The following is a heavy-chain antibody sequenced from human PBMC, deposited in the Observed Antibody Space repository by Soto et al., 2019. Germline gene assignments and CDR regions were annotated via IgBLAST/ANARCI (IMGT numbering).Heavy chain of an antibody. V-gene: IGHV1-18*01. CDR2: ISAYNGNT. Sequence: QVQLVQSGAEVKKPGASVKVSCKASGYTFTSYGISWVRQAPGQGLEWMGWISAYNGNTKYAQKLQGRVTMTTDASTSTAYMELRSLRSDDTAVYYCAREGITMVRGVLDYYYGMDGWGQGTTVTVSS. D-gene: IGHD3-10*01. CDR3: AREGITMVRGVLDYYYGMDG. J-gene: IGHJ6*02. CDR1: GYTFTSYG.